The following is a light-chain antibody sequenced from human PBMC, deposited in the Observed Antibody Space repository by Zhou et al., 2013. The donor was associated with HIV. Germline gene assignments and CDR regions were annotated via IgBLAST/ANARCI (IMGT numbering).Light chain of an antibody. CDR2: DAS. V-gene: IGKV3-15*01. J-gene: IGKJ2*01. CDR1: QNINSN. CDR3: QQYGSSPYT. Sequence: EIVMTQSATTLSVSPGERPTLSCRASQNINSNLAWYQQKVGQPPRLLISDASTRATGIPARFSGSGSGTEFTLTINSMQSEDFAVYYCQQYGSSPYTFGQGTKLEIK.